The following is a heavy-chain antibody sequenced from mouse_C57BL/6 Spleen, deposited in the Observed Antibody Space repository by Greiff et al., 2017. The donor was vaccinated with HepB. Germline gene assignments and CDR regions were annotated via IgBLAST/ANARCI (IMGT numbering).Heavy chain of an antibody. CDR2: IWSGGST. CDR3: ARNGYDYASWFAY. Sequence: QVQLQQSGPGLVQPSQSLSITCTVSGFSLTSYGVHWVRQSPGKGLEWLGVIWSGGSTDYNAAFISRLSISKDNSKSQVFFKMNSLQADDTAIYYCARNGYDYASWFAYWGQGTLVTVSA. J-gene: IGHJ3*01. V-gene: IGHV2-2*01. CDR1: GFSLTSYG. D-gene: IGHD2-4*01.